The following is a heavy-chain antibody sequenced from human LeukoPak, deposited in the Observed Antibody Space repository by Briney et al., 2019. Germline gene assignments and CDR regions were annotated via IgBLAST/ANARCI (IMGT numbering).Heavy chain of an antibody. D-gene: IGHD1-26*01. Sequence: SETLSLTCTVSGGSISSYYWSWIRQPPGKGLEWIGYIYYSGSTNYNPSLKSRLTISLDTSKNQFSLKLSSVTAADTAVYYCASSRVGALIFDYWGQGTLVTVSS. CDR2: IYYSGST. CDR3: ASSRVGALIFDY. CDR1: GGSISSYY. V-gene: IGHV4-59*08. J-gene: IGHJ4*02.